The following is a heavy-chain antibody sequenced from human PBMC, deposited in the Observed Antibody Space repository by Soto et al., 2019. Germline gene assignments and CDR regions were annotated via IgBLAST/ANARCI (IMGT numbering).Heavy chain of an antibody. V-gene: IGHV3-64*01. CDR1: GFTFSSYA. CDR3: ARGIGRDYYDGMDV. CDR2: ISSNGGST. D-gene: IGHD1-26*01. Sequence: EVQLVESGGGLVQPGGSLRLSCAASGFTFSSYAMHWVRQAPGKGLEYVSAISSNGGSTYYANSVKGRFTISRDNSKNTLYLQMGSLRAEDMAVYYCARGIGRDYYDGMDVWGPGTTVTVSS. J-gene: IGHJ6*02.